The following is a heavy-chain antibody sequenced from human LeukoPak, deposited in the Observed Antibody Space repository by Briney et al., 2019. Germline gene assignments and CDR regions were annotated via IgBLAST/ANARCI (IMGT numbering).Heavy chain of an antibody. V-gene: IGHV1-18*01. J-gene: IGHJ6*03. D-gene: IGHD6-19*01. CDR2: ISADKGNT. Sequence: GASVKVSCKASGYTFSNYGISWARQAPGQGLEWMRWISADKGNTNSAKKFQGRVTMTTDTSTTTAYMELRSLRSDDTAVYYCARLNGQWLARKYYYMDVWGKGTTVTVSS. CDR3: ARLNGQWLARKYYYMDV. CDR1: GYTFSNYG.